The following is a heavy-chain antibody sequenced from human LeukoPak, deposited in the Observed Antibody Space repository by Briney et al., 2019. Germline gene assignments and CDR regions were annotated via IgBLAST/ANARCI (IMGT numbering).Heavy chain of an antibody. CDR2: ISYDGSNK. V-gene: IGHV3-30*18. CDR3: AKDLRYFGSGLGY. CDR1: GFTFSSYG. D-gene: IGHD3-9*01. Sequence: GGSLRLSCAASGFTFSSYGMHWVRQAPGKGLEWVAVISYDGSNKYYADSVKGRFTISRDNSKNTLYLQMNSLRAEDTAVYYCAKDLRYFGSGLGYWGQGTLVTLYS. J-gene: IGHJ4*02.